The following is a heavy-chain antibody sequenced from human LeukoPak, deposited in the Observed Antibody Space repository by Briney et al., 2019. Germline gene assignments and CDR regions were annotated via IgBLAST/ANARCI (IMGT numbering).Heavy chain of an antibody. CDR3: ARVPVVVVPAASRYYYYYYGMDV. J-gene: IGHJ6*02. CDR1: GGSISSYY. Sequence: SETLSLTCTVSGGSISSYYWSWIRQPPGKGLEWIGYIYYSGSTDYNPSLKSRVTISVDTSKNQFSLKLSSVTAADTAVYYCARVPVVVVPAASRYYYYYYGMDVWGQGTTVTVSS. D-gene: IGHD2-2*01. V-gene: IGHV4-59*01. CDR2: IYYSGST.